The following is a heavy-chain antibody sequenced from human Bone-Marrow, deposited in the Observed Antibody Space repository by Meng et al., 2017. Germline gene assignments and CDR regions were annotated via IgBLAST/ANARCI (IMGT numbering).Heavy chain of an antibody. V-gene: IGHV3-33*03. J-gene: IGHJ4*02. CDR3: ATDRRGSSGYGDY. CDR1: GFTFSSYG. D-gene: IGHD5-12*01. CDR2: IRNDGSNT. Sequence: GESLKISCAASGFTFSSYGMHWVRQAPGKGLEWVAVIRNDGSNTYYADSVKGRFTISRDNAKNSLYLQMNSLRAEDTAVYYCATDRRGSSGYGDYWGQGTLVTVSS.